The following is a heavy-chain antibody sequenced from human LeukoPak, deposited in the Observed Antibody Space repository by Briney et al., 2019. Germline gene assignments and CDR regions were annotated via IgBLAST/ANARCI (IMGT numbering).Heavy chain of an antibody. CDR2: IYYSGST. Sequence: SETLSLTCTVSGGSISTYYWSWIRQPPGKGLEWIGYIYYSGSTNYNPSLKSRVTISVDTSKNQFSLKLSSVTAADTAVYYCARTTEGGYTYDYFYYYYMDVWGKGTTVTISS. V-gene: IGHV4-59*01. D-gene: IGHD5-18*01. CDR1: GGSISTYY. J-gene: IGHJ6*03. CDR3: ARTTEGGYTYDYFYYYYMDV.